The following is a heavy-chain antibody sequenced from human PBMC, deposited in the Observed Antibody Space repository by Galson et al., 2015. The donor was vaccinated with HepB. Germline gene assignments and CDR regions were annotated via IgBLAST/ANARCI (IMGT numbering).Heavy chain of an antibody. Sequence: SLRLSCAASGFTFSSYAMSWVRQAPGKGLEWVSAISASGGSTAYADSVKGRFTISRDDSKNTVFLQMNNLRAEDTAVYYCAKRVAAAAYYFDYWGQGTLVTVSS. CDR1: GFTFSSYA. CDR2: ISASGGST. D-gene: IGHD6-13*01. CDR3: AKRVAAAAYYFDY. J-gene: IGHJ4*02. V-gene: IGHV3-23*01.